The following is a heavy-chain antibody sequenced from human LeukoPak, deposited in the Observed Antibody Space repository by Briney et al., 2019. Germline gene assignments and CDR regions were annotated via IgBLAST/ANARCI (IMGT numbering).Heavy chain of an antibody. CDR1: GFTFSSYG. D-gene: IGHD4/OR15-4a*01. CDR2: IRYDGSNK. J-gene: IGHJ4*02. CDR3: ARRAGAYSHPYDY. Sequence: GGSLRLSCAASGFTFSSYGIHWVRHPPGKGLEWVAFIRYDGSNKYHADSVKGRFTISRDNSKNTVYLQMNSLRAEDRAVYYCARRAGAYSHPYDYWGQGTLVTVSS. V-gene: IGHV3-30*02.